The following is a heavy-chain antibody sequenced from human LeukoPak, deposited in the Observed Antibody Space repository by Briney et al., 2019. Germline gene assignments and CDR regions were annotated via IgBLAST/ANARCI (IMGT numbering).Heavy chain of an antibody. CDR2: IYYSGST. CDR3: ARGGRDCSSTSCYYYYYYGMDV. J-gene: IGHJ6*02. V-gene: IGHV4-59*01. D-gene: IGHD2-2*01. Sequence: SETLSLTCTVSGGSISSYYWSWIRQPPGKGLEWIGYIYYSGSTNYNPSLKSRVTISVGTSKNQFSLKLSSVTAADTAVYYCARGGRDCSSTSCYYYYYYGMDVWGQGTTVTVPS. CDR1: GGSISSYY.